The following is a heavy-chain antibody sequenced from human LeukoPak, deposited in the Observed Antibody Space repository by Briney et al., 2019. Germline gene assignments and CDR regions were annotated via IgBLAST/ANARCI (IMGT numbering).Heavy chain of an antibody. Sequence: SETLSLTCTVSGGSISNKYWSWIRQPPGKGLEWIGYIYYSGNTNYNPSLKSRVTILVDTSKNQFSLKLSSVTAADTAVYYCARAGRWEGRPHVFDIWGQGTMVTVSS. CDR1: GGSISNKY. J-gene: IGHJ3*02. V-gene: IGHV4-59*01. CDR3: ARAGRWEGRPHVFDI. D-gene: IGHD1-26*01. CDR2: IYYSGNT.